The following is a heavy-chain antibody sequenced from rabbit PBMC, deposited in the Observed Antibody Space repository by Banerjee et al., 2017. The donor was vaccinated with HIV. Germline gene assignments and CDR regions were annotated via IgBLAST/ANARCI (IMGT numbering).Heavy chain of an antibody. Sequence: QQQLEESGGGLVQPEGSLTLTCKASGFTLSSYWMWWVRQAPGKGLEWIACIGAGSSGTTYYASWAKGRFTISKTSWTTVTLQMTSLTAADTATYFCARDLAGVIGWNFGLWGQGTLVTVS. D-gene: IGHD4-1*01. V-gene: IGHV1S45*01. CDR1: GFTLSSYW. CDR2: IGAGSSGTT. J-gene: IGHJ4*01. CDR3: ARDLAGVIGWNFGL.